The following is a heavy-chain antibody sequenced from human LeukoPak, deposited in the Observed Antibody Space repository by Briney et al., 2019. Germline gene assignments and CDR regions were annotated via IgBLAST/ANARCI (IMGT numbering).Heavy chain of an antibody. CDR2: INHRGGT. CDR3: ARGQDRNYYYYYMDV. J-gene: IGHJ6*03. CDR1: GGSISSYY. V-gene: IGHV4-34*01. Sequence: PSETLSLTCTVSGGSISSYYWSWIRQPPGKGLEWIGEINHRGGTGYNPSLKSRVTISVDTSKNQFSLKLSSVTAADTAVYYCARGQDRNYYYYYMDVWGKGTTVTVSS.